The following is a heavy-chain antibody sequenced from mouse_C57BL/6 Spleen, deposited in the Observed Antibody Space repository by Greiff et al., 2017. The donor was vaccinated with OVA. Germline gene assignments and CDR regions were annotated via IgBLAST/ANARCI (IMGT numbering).Heavy chain of an antibody. J-gene: IGHJ4*01. Sequence: EVKLQESGPELVKPGASVKIPCKASGYTFTDYNMDWVKQSHGKSLEWIGDINPNNGGTIYNQKFKGKATLTVDKSSSTAYMELRSLTSEDTAVYYCARNPPPYYAMDYWGQGTSVTVSS. V-gene: IGHV1-18*01. CDR1: GYTFTDYN. CDR2: INPNNGGT. D-gene: IGHD6-5*01. CDR3: ARNPPPYYAMDY.